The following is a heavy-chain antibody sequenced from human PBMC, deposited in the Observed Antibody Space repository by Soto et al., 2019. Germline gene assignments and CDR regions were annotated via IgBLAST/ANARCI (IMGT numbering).Heavy chain of an antibody. CDR1: GYTLTELS. D-gene: IGHD3-3*01. Sequence: ASVKVSCKVSGYTLTELSMHWVRQAPGKGLEWMGGFDPEDGETIYAQKFQGRVTMTEDTSTDTAYMELSSLRSEDTAVYYCATERPSRFWEWLGVMDYYYGMDVWGKGTTVTVSS. J-gene: IGHJ6*04. CDR3: ATERPSRFWEWLGVMDYYYGMDV. V-gene: IGHV1-24*01. CDR2: FDPEDGET.